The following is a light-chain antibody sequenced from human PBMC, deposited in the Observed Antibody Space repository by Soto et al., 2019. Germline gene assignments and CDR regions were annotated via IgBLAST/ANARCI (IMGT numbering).Light chain of an antibody. CDR3: QQYYSYPLM. CDR2: AAS. J-gene: IGKJ1*01. Sequence: IQVTQSPSSLSASTGDRVTITCRASQGISSYLAWYQQKPGKAPKLLIYAASTLQSGVPSRFSGSGSGTDFTLTISCLQSEDFATYYCQQYYSYPLMFGQGTKVDNK. V-gene: IGKV1-8*01. CDR1: QGISSY.